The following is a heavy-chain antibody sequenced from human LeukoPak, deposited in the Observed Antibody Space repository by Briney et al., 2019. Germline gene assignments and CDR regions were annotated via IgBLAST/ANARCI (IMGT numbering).Heavy chain of an antibody. V-gene: IGHV1-18*01. Sequence: GASVKVSCKASGYTFTSYGISWVRQAPGQGLEWMGWISAYNGNTNYAQKLQGRVTVTTDTSTSTAYMELRSLRSDDTAVYYCARDPSLAAAGTGYDYWGQGTLVTVSS. CDR2: ISAYNGNT. CDR3: ARDPSLAAAGTGYDY. D-gene: IGHD6-13*01. CDR1: GYTFTSYG. J-gene: IGHJ4*02.